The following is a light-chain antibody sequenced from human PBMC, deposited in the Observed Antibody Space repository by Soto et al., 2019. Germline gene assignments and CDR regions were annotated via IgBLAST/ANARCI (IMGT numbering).Light chain of an antibody. Sequence: ENVLTQSPGTLSLSPGERATLSCRASQTVSSYLTWYQQRPCQAPRLLIYGASKRATGIPDRFSGSGSGTDFTLTISRLEPEDFALYYCQQYVTSPITFGQGTRLEIK. V-gene: IGKV3-20*01. CDR2: GAS. J-gene: IGKJ5*01. CDR3: QQYVTSPIT. CDR1: QTVSSY.